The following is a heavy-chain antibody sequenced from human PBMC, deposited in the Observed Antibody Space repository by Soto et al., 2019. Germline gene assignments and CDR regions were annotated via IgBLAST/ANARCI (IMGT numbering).Heavy chain of an antibody. D-gene: IGHD2-21*02. CDR2: ISSSSSYI. CDR1: GFTFSSYS. V-gene: IGHV3-21*01. Sequence: GGSLRLSCAASGFTFSSYSMNWVRQAPGKGLEWVSSISSSSSYIYYADSVKGRFTISRDNAKNSLYLQMNSLRAEDTAVYYCAREWAYCGGDCSSLDYWGQGTLVTVSS. CDR3: AREWAYCGGDCSSLDY. J-gene: IGHJ4*02.